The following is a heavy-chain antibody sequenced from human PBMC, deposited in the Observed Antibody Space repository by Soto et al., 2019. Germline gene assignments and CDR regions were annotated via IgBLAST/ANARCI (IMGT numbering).Heavy chain of an antibody. CDR3: AKDPGDYGDPVFYFDY. D-gene: IGHD4-17*01. CDR2: ISGSGGST. J-gene: IGHJ4*02. Sequence: GGSLRLSCAASGFTFSSYAMSWVRQAPGKGLEWVSAISGSGGSTYYADSVKGRFTISRDNSKSTLYLQMNSLRAEDTAVYYCAKDPGDYGDPVFYFDYWGQGTLVTVSS. V-gene: IGHV3-23*01. CDR1: GFTFSSYA.